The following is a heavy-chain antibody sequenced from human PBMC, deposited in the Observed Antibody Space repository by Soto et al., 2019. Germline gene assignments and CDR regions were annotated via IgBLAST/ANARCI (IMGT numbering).Heavy chain of an antibody. Sequence: PSETLSLTCTVSGGSISSYYWSWIRQPAGKGLEWIGRIYTSGSTNYNPSLKSRVTMSVDTSKNQFSLKLSSVTAADTAVYYCERVREYGDYAYYFDYWGQGALVTVYS. CDR1: GGSISSYY. CDR2: IYTSGST. J-gene: IGHJ4*02. V-gene: IGHV4-4*07. D-gene: IGHD4-17*01. CDR3: ERVREYGDYAYYFDY.